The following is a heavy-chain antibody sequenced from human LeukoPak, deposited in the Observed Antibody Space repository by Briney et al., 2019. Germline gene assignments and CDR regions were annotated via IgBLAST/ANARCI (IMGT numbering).Heavy chain of an antibody. CDR1: GFTFSSYW. CDR3: ARSNYYDSRSWGFDI. V-gene: IGHV3-7*01. CDR2: IKQDGSEE. J-gene: IGHJ3*02. D-gene: IGHD3-22*01. Sequence: GGSLRLSCAASGFTFSSYWMTWVRQTPGKGLEWVANIKQDGSEEYYVDSVKGRFIISRDNAKNSLNLQMNSLRAEDTAVYYCARSNYYDSRSWGFDIWGQGTMVTVSS.